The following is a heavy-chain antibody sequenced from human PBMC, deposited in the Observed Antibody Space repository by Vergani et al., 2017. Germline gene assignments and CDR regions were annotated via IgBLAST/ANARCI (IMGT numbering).Heavy chain of an antibody. CDR3: TGGDYGGNSFDY. Sequence: QVQLVQSGAEVKKPGASVKVSCKASGYTFTSYYMHWVRQAPGQGLEWMGIINPSGGSTSYAQKFQGRVTMTRDTSTSTVYMELSSLRSEDTAVYYCTGGDYGGNSFDYWGQGTLVTVSS. CDR1: GYTFTSYY. J-gene: IGHJ4*02. D-gene: IGHD4-23*01. CDR2: INPSGGST. V-gene: IGHV1-46*01.